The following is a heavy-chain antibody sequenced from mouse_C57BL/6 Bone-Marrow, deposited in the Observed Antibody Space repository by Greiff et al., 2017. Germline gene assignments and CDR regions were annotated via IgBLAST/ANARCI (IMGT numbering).Heavy chain of an antibody. CDR3: ARKSTWDYGSSYDYYAMDY. D-gene: IGHD1-1*01. CDR2: IYPRSGNT. V-gene: IGHV1-81*01. Sequence: QVQLKQSGAELARPGASVKLSCKASGYTFTSYGISWVKQRTGQGLEWIGEIYPRSGNTYYNEKFKGKATLTADKSSSTAYMELRSLTSEDSAVYFCARKSTWDYGSSYDYYAMDYGGQGTSDTVSS. CDR1: GYTFTSYG. J-gene: IGHJ4*01.